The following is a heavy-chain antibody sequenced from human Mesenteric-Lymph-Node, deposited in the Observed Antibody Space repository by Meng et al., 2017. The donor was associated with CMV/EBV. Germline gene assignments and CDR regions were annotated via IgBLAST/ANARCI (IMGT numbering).Heavy chain of an antibody. CDR1: GFTFDDYA. D-gene: IGHD1-26*01. CDR2: ISWNSGSI. J-gene: IGHJ3*02. V-gene: IGHV3-9*01. Sequence: SLKISCAASGFTFDDYAMHWVRQAPGKGLEWVSGISWNSGSIGYADSVKGRFTISRDNAKNSLYLQMNSLRAEDTAVYYCARDKSVGATTDAFDIWGQGTMVTVS. CDR3: ARDKSVGATTDAFDI.